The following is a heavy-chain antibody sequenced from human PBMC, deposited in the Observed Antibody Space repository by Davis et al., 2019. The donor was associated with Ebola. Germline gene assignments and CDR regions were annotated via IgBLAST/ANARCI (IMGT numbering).Heavy chain of an antibody. CDR1: GFTFSSYA. Sequence: GGSLRLSCSASGFTFSSYAMHWVRQAPGKGLEYVSAISSNGGSTYYADSVKGRFTISRDNAKNSLYLQMNSLRDEDTAVYYCARDVSGYDFWSGYSNYYYGMDVWGQGTTVTVSS. CDR2: ISSNGGST. V-gene: IGHV3-64*04. J-gene: IGHJ6*02. D-gene: IGHD3-3*01. CDR3: ARDVSGYDFWSGYSNYYYGMDV.